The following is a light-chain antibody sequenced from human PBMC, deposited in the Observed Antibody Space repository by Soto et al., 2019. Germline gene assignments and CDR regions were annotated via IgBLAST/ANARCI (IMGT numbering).Light chain of an antibody. CDR1: SSDVGGYNY. J-gene: IGLJ2*01. Sequence: QSALTQPASVSGSPGQSITISCTGTSSDVGGYNYVSWYQQHPGKAPKLMIYDVSHRPSGVSNRFSGSESGNTASMTISGLEAEDEADYYCSSYTSSSLVFGGGTKLTVL. CDR3: SSYTSSSLV. V-gene: IGLV2-14*01. CDR2: DVS.